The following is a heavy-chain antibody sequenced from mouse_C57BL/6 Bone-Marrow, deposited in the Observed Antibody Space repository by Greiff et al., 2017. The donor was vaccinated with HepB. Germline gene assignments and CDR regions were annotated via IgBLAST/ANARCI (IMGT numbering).Heavy chain of an antibody. D-gene: IGHD2-3*01. CDR2: ISDGGSYT. V-gene: IGHV5-4*01. CDR3: ARRRWLLLDY. CDR1: GFTFSSYA. Sequence: DVQLQESGGGLVKPGGSLKLSCAASGFTFSSYAMSWVRQTPEKRLEWVATISDGGSYTYYPDNVKGRFTISRDNAKNNLYLQMSHLKSEDTAMYYCARRRWLLLDYWGQGTTLTVSS. J-gene: IGHJ2*01.